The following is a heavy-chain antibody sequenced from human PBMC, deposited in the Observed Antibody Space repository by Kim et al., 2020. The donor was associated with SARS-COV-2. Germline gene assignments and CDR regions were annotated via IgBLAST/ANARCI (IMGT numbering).Heavy chain of an antibody. V-gene: IGHV4-39*07. D-gene: IGHD3-3*01. J-gene: IGHJ4*02. CDR3: ARRLRFLEWLSPYYFDY. Sequence: LKSRVTISVDTSKNQFSLKLSSVTAADTAVYYCARRLRFLEWLSPYYFDYWGQGTLVTVSS.